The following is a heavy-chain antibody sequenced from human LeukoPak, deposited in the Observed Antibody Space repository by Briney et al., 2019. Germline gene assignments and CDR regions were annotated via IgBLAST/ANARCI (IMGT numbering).Heavy chain of an antibody. D-gene: IGHD3-10*01. Sequence: SETLSLTCSVSGGSISSYYWSWIRQPAEKGLEWIGRIYTSGSTSYNPSLKSRVTISVDKSKNQFSLKLSSVTAADTAVYYCARVSLYYYADYWGQGTLVTVSS. J-gene: IGHJ4*02. CDR2: IYTSGST. CDR1: GGSISSYY. V-gene: IGHV4-4*07. CDR3: ARVSLYYYADY.